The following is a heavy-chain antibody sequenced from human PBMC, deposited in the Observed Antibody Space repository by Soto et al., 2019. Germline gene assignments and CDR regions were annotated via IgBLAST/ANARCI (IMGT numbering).Heavy chain of an antibody. D-gene: IGHD2-8*01. CDR2: TYYRSKWYN. CDR3: VRLIGNSWLDS. J-gene: IGHJ5*01. V-gene: IGHV6-1*01. Sequence: QVQLQQSGPGLVKPSQTLSLTCDISGDSVSTNTATWNWIRQSPSRGLEWLGRTYYRSKWYNDYAVSVKSRITISPDISNNQVSVHLNSVTLDDTAVPYCVRLIGNSWLDSWGQGTLVTVSS. CDR1: GDSVSTNTAT.